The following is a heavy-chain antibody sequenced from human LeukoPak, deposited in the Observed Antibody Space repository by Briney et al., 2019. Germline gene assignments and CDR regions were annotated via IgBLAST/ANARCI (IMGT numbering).Heavy chain of an antibody. CDR3: ARVPNLPSYYDSRTAFDL. Sequence: KPSETLSLTCAVYGGSFSGYYWSWIRQPPGKGLDWIGEINHSGSTNYNPSLKTRVTIPVDTSKNQFSLKLTSVTAADTAVYYCARVPNLPSYYDSRTAFDLWGQGTMVTVSS. J-gene: IGHJ3*01. CDR1: GGSFSGYY. CDR2: INHSGST. D-gene: IGHD3-22*01. V-gene: IGHV4-34*01.